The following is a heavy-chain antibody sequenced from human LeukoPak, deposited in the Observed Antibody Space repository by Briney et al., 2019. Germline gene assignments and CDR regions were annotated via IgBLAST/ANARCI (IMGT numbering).Heavy chain of an antibody. Sequence: QSGGSLRLSCAASGFTFSSYWMSWVRQAPGRGLEWVANMKYDGSEKYYVDSAKGRFTISRDNDKNPLYLQMKSLRAEDTAVYYCARDIEAAGLFLDYWGQGTLVTVSS. V-gene: IGHV3-7*01. CDR2: MKYDGSEK. J-gene: IGHJ4*02. CDR1: GFTFSSYW. CDR3: ARDIEAAGLFLDY. D-gene: IGHD6-13*01.